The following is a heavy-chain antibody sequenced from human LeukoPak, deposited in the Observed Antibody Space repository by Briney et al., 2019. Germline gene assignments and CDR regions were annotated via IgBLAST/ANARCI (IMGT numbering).Heavy chain of an antibody. V-gene: IGHV3-64*01. CDR1: GFTFSIYA. D-gene: IGHD6-13*01. CDR3: ARGRADGISAEYFQH. Sequence: GGSLRLSCAASGFTFSIYAIHGVRQARGGGREYVSAISSKGGSTYCGNSVKGIFTISRDNSKNTLYLQMSSLRAEDMAVYYCARGRADGISAEYFQHWGQGTLVTVSS. CDR2: ISSKGGST. J-gene: IGHJ1*01.